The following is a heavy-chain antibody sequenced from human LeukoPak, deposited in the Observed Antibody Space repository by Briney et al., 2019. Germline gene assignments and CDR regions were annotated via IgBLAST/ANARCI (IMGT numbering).Heavy chain of an antibody. CDR1: GFTFSSYG. CDR2: ISGSGGST. J-gene: IGHJ4*02. V-gene: IGHV3-23*01. D-gene: IGHD6-13*01. CDR3: ARGTDEAAGSN. Sequence: GGSLRLSCAASGFTFSSYGMSWVRQAPGKGLEWVSAISGSGGSTYYADSVKGRFTISRDNAKNSLYLQMNSLRAEDTAVYYCARGTDEAAGSNWGQGTLVTVSS.